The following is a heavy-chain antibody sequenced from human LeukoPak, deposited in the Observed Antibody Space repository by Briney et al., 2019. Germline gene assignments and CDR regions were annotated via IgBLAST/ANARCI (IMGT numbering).Heavy chain of an antibody. CDR2: VNHSRGT. D-gene: IGHD5-24*01. CDR3: ARNLLGLQGKVDY. Sequence: PSETLSLTCAVYGGSFSGNDWSWIRQPPGKGLEWIGEVNHSRGTNRGTTQYNPSLKSRVTISVDASRNQFSLRLNSVTAADTAVYYCARNLLGLQGKVDYWGQGTLVTVSS. J-gene: IGHJ4*02. CDR1: GGSFSGND. V-gene: IGHV4-34*01.